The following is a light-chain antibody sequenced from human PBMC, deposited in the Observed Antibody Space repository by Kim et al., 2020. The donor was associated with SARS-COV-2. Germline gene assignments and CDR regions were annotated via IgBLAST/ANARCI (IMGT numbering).Light chain of an antibody. V-gene: IGKV3-20*01. CDR1: QSIRGRD. CDR3: QQYSSSPRT. Sequence: CPGDGATLACRASQSIRGRDVAWYRKNRGQARRLVIYGASSGATGIPDRFSGSGSGMGFTLTISRVEHEECAVYYCQQYSSSPRTFGQGSKVDIK. CDR2: GAS. J-gene: IGKJ1*01.